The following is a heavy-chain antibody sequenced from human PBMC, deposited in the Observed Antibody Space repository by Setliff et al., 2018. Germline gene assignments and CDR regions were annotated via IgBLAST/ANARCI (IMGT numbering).Heavy chain of an antibody. CDR1: GFTFRTFS. J-gene: IGHJ3*02. D-gene: IGHD6-25*01. CDR2: ISPDSIYI. V-gene: IGHV3-21*01. Sequence: LRLSCAASGFTFRTFSMHWVRQAPGKGLEWVSSISPDSIYIYYADSVKGRLTISRDNAWVSLYLQMNSLGAEDTAVYYCARSPANGGHDAFDIWGRGTMVT. CDR3: ARSPANGGHDAFDI.